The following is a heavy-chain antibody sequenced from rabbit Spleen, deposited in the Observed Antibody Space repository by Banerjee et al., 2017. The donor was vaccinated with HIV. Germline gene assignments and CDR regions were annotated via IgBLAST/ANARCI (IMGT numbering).Heavy chain of an antibody. CDR2: IYGGDMHST. V-gene: IGHV1S40*01. D-gene: IGHD1-1*01. CDR1: GFSLSSDYY. Sequence: QSLEESGGDLVQPEGSLTLTCKASGFSLSSDYYICWVRQAPGKGLEWIACIYGGDMHSTAYASWAKGRFTISKTSSTTVTLQMTSLTVADTATYFCARDLTDVIGWNFGWWGPGTLVTVS. CDR3: ARDLTDVIGWNFGW. J-gene: IGHJ4*01.